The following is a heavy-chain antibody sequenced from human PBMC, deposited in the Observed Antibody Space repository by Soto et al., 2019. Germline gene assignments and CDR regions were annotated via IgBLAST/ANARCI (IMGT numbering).Heavy chain of an antibody. Sequence: SETLSLTCTVSGASISNFHWSWIRQPPGQGLEWIGFISSSGSTNYNPSLKSPVTISVDTSKNQFSLELSSVTAADTGVYYCARGMRELPYWGQGTLVTVSS. CDR1: GASISNFH. V-gene: IGHV4-59*01. D-gene: IGHD1-26*01. CDR2: ISSSGST. J-gene: IGHJ4*02. CDR3: ARGMRELPY.